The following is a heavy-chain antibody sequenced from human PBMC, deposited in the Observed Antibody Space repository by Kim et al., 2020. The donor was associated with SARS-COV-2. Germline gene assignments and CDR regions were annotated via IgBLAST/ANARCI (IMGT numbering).Heavy chain of an antibody. D-gene: IGHD4-17*01. Sequence: ASVKVSCKASGYTFTSYGISWVRQAPGQGLEWMGWISAYNGNTNYAQKLQGRVTMTTDTSTSTAYMELRSLRSDDTAVYYCARDGEQGGPDDYGDDLRVDYYYGMDVWGQGTTVTVSS. V-gene: IGHV1-18*01. J-gene: IGHJ6*02. CDR2: ISAYNGNT. CDR1: GYTFTSYG. CDR3: ARDGEQGGPDDYGDDLRVDYYYGMDV.